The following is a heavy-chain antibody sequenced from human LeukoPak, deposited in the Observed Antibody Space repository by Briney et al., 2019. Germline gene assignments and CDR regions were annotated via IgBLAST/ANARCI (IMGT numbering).Heavy chain of an antibody. D-gene: IGHD3-22*01. V-gene: IGHV3-23*01. J-gene: IGHJ4*02. CDR1: GFTFSSSA. Sequence: PGGSLRLSCAASGFTFSSSAMSWVRQVPGKGLEWVSAISGSGGSTYYADSVKGRFTISRDNSKNTLYLQMNSLRAEDTAVYYCAKARGYYDSSGYILFDYWGQGTLVTVSS. CDR2: ISGSGGST. CDR3: AKARGYYDSSGYILFDY.